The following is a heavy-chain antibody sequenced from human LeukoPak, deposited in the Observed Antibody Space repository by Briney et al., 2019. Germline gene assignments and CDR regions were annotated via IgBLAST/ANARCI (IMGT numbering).Heavy chain of an antibody. Sequence: GGSLRLSCAASGFTFDDYGMSWVRQAPGKGLEWVSGTNWNGGKTGYADSVKGRFTISRDNAKNSLYLQMNSLRAEDTAVYYCARDYMYYYDSSGYTPVSAYWGQGTLVTVSS. J-gene: IGHJ4*02. CDR1: GFTFDDYG. CDR2: TNWNGGKT. V-gene: IGHV3-20*04. D-gene: IGHD3-22*01. CDR3: ARDYMYYYDSSGYTPVSAY.